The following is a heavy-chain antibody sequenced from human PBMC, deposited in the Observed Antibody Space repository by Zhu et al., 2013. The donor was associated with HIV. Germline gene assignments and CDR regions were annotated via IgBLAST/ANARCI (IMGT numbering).Heavy chain of an antibody. CDR3: ARTRMFTNYWSDH. CDR1: GYIFTGYY. V-gene: IGHV1-2*02. CDR2: INPNSGGT. D-gene: IGHD2-8*01. J-gene: IGHJ5*02. Sequence: QVQLVQSGAEVKKPGASVKVSCKASGYIFTGYYMHWVRQAPGQGLEWMGWINPNSGGTNPQKFHGRVTMTRDTSITTAYMELRGLTPDDTAVYYCARTRMFTNYWSDHWGQGTLVTVSS.